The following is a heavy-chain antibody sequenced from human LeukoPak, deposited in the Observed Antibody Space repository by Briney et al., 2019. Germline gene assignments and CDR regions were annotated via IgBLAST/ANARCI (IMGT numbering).Heavy chain of an antibody. CDR3: ATYSRSWGTEGPFDY. CDR1: GGSISSSTYY. D-gene: IGHD6-13*01. J-gene: IGHJ4*02. CDR2: ISYTGST. V-gene: IGHV4-39*07. Sequence: PSETLSLTCTVSGGSISSSTYYWGWIRQPPGKGLEWIGSISYTGSTYYNPSLKSRVIISVDTSENQFSLKLTSVTAADTAVYYCATYSRSWGTEGPFDYWGQGTLVTVSS.